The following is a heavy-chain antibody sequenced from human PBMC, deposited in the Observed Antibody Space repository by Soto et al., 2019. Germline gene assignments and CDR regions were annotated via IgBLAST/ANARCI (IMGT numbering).Heavy chain of an antibody. Sequence: SETLSLTCTVSGVSISSDSYYWAWIRQPPGKGLEWIGSIFYSGNTYYNPSLKSRVTISVDTSKNQFSLKLSSVTAADTAVYYCARVITMVRGVIITLMDVWGQGTTVTVSS. J-gene: IGHJ6*02. CDR1: GVSISSDSYY. V-gene: IGHV4-39*01. D-gene: IGHD3-10*01. CDR3: ARVITMVRGVIITLMDV. CDR2: IFYSGNT.